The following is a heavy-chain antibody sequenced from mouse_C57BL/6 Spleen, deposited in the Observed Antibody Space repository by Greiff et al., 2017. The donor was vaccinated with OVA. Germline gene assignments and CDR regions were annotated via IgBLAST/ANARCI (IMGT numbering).Heavy chain of an antibody. CDR2: ISYDGSN. J-gene: IGHJ3*01. V-gene: IGHV3-6*01. Sequence: EVKLMESGPGLVKPSQSLSLTCSVTGYSITSGYYWNWIRQFPGNKLEWMGYISYDGSNNYNPSLKNRISITRDTSKNQFFLKLNSVTTEDTATYYCARVYYYGSSYEAYWGQGTLVTVSA. CDR3: ARVYYYGSSYEAY. D-gene: IGHD1-1*01. CDR1: GYSITSGYY.